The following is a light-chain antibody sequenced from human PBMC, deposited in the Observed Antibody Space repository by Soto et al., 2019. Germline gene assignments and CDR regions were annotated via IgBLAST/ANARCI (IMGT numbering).Light chain of an antibody. V-gene: IGKV1-39*01. J-gene: IGKJ2*03. Sequence: DIQMTQSPSSLSASVGDRVTITCRASQNIRNYLNWYQQTRGKAPKLLIYAAYSLQSGVPLRFSGSGSGTDLTLTISSLQPEDFATYYCQQSFSTPYSVGQGTKLEIK. CDR3: QQSFSTPYS. CDR2: AAY. CDR1: QNIRNY.